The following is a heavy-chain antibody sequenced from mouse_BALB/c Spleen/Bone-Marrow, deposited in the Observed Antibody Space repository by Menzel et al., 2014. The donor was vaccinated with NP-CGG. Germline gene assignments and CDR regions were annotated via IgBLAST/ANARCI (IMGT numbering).Heavy chain of an antibody. CDR2: ISSGSGTI. CDR3: ARSGYGSTLYAMDY. V-gene: IGHV5-17*02. CDR1: GFTFSSFG. J-gene: IGHJ4*01. D-gene: IGHD1-1*01. Sequence: EVQGVESGGGLVRPGGSRKLSCAASGFTFSSFGMHWVRQAPEKGLEWVAYISSGSGTIYYADTVKGRFTISRDNPKNTLFLQMTSLRAGDTAMYYGARSGYGSTLYAMDYWGQGTSVTVSS.